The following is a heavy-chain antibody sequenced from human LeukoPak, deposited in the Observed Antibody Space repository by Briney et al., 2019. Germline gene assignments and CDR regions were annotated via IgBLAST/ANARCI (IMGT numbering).Heavy chain of an antibody. J-gene: IGHJ4*02. CDR3: ARQAVTTGWYFDY. V-gene: IGHV1-46*01. CDR2: FNPSDGRA. Sequence: ASVKVSCKASGYTFTSYYLHWVRQAPRQGLERMGIFNPSDGRATYTQKFQGRVTMTRDTSTSTVYMDLSSLRSDDTAVYYCARQAVTTGWYFDYWGQGTLVAVSS. CDR1: GYTFTSYY. D-gene: IGHD4-17*01.